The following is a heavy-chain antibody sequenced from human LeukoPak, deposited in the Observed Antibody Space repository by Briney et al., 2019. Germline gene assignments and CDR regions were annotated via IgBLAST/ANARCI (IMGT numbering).Heavy chain of an antibody. D-gene: IGHD3-10*01. J-gene: IGHJ4*02. CDR3: ATRGY. CDR2: IYNSGSN. V-gene: IGHV4-59*08. Sequence: SETLCLTCTVSGGSISSDYWQWIRQPPGKGLEWIGYIYNSGSNNYNPSLKSRVTISIDTSKNQFSLKLTSVTAADTAVYYCATRGYWGQGTLDTVSS. CDR1: GGSISSDY.